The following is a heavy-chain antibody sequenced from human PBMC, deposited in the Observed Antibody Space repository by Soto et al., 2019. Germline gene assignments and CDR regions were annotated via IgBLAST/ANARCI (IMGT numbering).Heavy chain of an antibody. D-gene: IGHD6-13*01. CDR1: GFTVSSNY. CDR2: IYSGGST. V-gene: IGHV3-53*04. CDR3: ARGIAAAGTEYFQH. J-gene: IGHJ1*01. Sequence: EVQLVESGGGLVQPGGSLRLSCAASGFTVSSNYMSWVRQAPGKGLEWVSVIYSGGSTYYADSVKGRFTISRHNSKNTLYLQMNSLRAEDTALYYCARGIAAAGTEYFQHWGQGILVTVSS.